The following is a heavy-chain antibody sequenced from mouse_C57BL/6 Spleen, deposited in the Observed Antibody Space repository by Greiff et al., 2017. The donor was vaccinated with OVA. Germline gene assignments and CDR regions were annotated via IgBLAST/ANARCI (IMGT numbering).Heavy chain of an antibody. CDR1: GYSITSDY. D-gene: IGHD4-1*01. CDR2: ISYSGST. V-gene: IGHV3-8*01. Sequence: DVQLVESGPGLAKPSQTLSLTCSVTGYSITSDYWNWIRKFPGNKLEYMGYISYSGSTYYNPSLKRPISITRDTSKNQDYLQLNSVTTEDTATYYFARRDNWDYAMDYWGQGTSVTVSA. J-gene: IGHJ4*01. CDR3: ARRDNWDYAMDY.